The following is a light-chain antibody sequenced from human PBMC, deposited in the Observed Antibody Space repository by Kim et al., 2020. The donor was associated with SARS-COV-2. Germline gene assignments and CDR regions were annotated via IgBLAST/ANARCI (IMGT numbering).Light chain of an antibody. V-gene: IGLV2-14*03. CDR3: SSYTGSEV. CDR2: DVT. J-gene: IGLJ2*01. Sequence: QSALTQPASVSGSPGQSITISCTETSSDVGAHNYVSWYQHHPGKAPKLMIYDVTRRPSGVSNRFSGSKSGNTASLTISGLQAEDEADYYCSSYTGSEVFGGGTKLTVL. CDR1: SSDVGAHNY.